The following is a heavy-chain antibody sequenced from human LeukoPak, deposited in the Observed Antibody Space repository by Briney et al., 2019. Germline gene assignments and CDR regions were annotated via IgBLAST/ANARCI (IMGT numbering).Heavy chain of an antibody. Sequence: GGSLRLSCAASGFTFSSYGVHWVRQAPGKGLEWVAVISYDGSNKYYADSVKGRFTISRDNSKNTLYLQMNSLRAEDTAVYYCAKDRQWLLRYYFDYWGQGTLVTVSS. J-gene: IGHJ4*02. V-gene: IGHV3-30*18. CDR2: ISYDGSNK. CDR1: GFTFSSYG. CDR3: AKDRQWLLRYYFDY. D-gene: IGHD6-19*01.